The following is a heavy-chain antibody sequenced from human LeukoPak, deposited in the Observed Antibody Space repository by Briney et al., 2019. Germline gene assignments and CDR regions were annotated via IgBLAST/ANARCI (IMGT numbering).Heavy chain of an antibody. V-gene: IGHV3-74*01. CDR2: INYDGSDT. CDR1: GFTFRNHW. Sequence: GGSLRLSCAASGFTFRNHWMHWVRQAPGKGLLWVARINYDGSDTSHADSVEGRFTISRDNAKDTLYLQMNSLRAEDTAVYYCARDSIHAYWGQGTPVTVSS. CDR3: ARDSIHAY. J-gene: IGHJ4*02. D-gene: IGHD2-2*01.